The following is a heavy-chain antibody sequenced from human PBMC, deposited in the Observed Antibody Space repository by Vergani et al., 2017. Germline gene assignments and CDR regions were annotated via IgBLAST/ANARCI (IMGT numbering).Heavy chain of an antibody. V-gene: IGHV4-34*11. J-gene: IGHJ3*02. CDR3: ATSNSVWLFDGAFDI. D-gene: IGHD3-9*01. CDR2: IYYSGST. Sequence: QVQLQQWGAGLLKPSETLSLTCAVYGGSFSGYYWSWIRQPPGKGLEWIGYIYYSGSTNYNPSLKSRVTISVDTSKNQFSLKLSSVTAADTAVYYCATSNSVWLFDGAFDIWGQGTMVTVSS. CDR1: GGSFSGYY.